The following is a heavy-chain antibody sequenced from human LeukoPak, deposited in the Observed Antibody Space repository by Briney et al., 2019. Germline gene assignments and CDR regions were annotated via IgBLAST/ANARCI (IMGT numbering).Heavy chain of an antibody. D-gene: IGHD4-17*01. CDR2: ISSSSSYI. V-gene: IGHV3-21*01. Sequence: GGSLRLSCAASGFTFSSYSMNWVRQAPGKGLEWVSSISSSSSYIYYADSVKGRITISRDNAKNSLYLQMNSLRAEDTAVYYCARDHDYGDYPDYWGQGTLVTVSS. CDR3: ARDHDYGDYPDY. J-gene: IGHJ4*02. CDR1: GFTFSSYS.